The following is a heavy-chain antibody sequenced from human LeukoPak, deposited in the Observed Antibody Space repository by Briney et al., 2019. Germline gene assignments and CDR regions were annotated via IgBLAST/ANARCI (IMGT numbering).Heavy chain of an antibody. CDR1: GFTFSSYA. J-gene: IGHJ6*02. D-gene: IGHD3-22*01. CDR3: ARGAHYDSSGYGDHYYYYGMDV. CDR2: ISGSGGST. Sequence: PGGSLRLSCAASGFTFSSYAMSWVRQAPGKGLEWVSAISGSGGSTYYADSVKGRFTISRDNGKNSLYLQMNSLRAEDTAVYYCARGAHYDSSGYGDHYYYYGMDVWGQGTTVTVSS. V-gene: IGHV3-23*01.